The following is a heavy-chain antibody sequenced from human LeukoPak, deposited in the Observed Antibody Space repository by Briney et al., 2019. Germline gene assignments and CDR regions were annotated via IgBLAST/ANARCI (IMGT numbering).Heavy chain of an antibody. CDR2: FYYSGTT. CDR3: ARDVLAYCGGDCYSGYFDY. V-gene: IGHV4-59*01. J-gene: IGHJ4*02. CDR1: GASMSSYY. Sequence: SETLSLTCTVSGASMSSYYWSWIRQPPGKGLEWIGYFYYSGTTKYNPSLKSRVTISVDTSKNQISLKLSSVTAADTAVYYCARDVLAYCGGDCYSGYFDYWGQGTLVTVSS. D-gene: IGHD2-21*02.